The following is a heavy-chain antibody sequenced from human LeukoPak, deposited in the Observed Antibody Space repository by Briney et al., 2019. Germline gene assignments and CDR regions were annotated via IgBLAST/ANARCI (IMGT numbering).Heavy chain of an antibody. CDR3: ASAGSYRHDY. V-gene: IGHV3-74*01. J-gene: IGHJ4*02. D-gene: IGHD3-16*02. CDR2: INTDGSTT. CDR1: GLTFSNYW. Sequence: GGSLRLSCVASGLTFSNYWMHWVRQAPGKGLLWVSRINTDGSTTNYADSVKGRFTVSRDNAKNTLYLQMNSLRVEDTAVYYCASAGSYRHDYWGQGTLVTVSS.